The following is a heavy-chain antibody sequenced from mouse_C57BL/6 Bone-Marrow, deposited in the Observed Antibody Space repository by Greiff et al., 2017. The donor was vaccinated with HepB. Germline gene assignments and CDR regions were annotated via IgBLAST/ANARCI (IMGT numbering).Heavy chain of an antibody. J-gene: IGHJ1*03. CDR1: GFTFSDAW. Sequence: EVKLQESGGGLVQPGGSMKLSCAASGFTFSDAWMDWVRQSPEKGLELVAEIRNKANNHATYYAESVKGRFTISRDDSKSSVSLQMNSLRAEDTGIYYCTRPGPGWYFDVWGTGTTVTVAS. CDR2: IRNKANNHAT. V-gene: IGHV6-6*01. CDR3: TRPGPGWYFDV. D-gene: IGHD3-3*01.